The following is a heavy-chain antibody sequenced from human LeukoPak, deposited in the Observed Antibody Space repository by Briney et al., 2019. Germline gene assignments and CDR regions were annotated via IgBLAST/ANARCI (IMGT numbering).Heavy chain of an antibody. CDR1: GFGFSNYN. CDR2: ISSNSYYI. V-gene: IGHV3-21*01. J-gene: IGHJ4*02. Sequence: PGGSLRLSCAASGFGFSNYNLNWVRQAPGKGLEWVSFISSNSYYIYYADSVKGRVTISRDNSKNTLYLQMNSLRAEDTAVYYCARDLGYWGQGTLVTVSS. CDR3: ARDLGY.